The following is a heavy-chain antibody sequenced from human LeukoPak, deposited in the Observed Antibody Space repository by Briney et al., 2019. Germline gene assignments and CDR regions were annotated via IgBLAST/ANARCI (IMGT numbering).Heavy chain of an antibody. D-gene: IGHD3-16*01. V-gene: IGHV4-31*03. CDR1: GDSISSGDYY. CDR2: IYHSGST. Sequence: SETLSLTCTVSGDSISSGDYYWSWIRQHPGKALEWIGYIYHSGSTYYIPSLKSRVTISVDTSKNQFSLKLTSVIAADTAVYYCARVPRNMITFGNGAAFDIWGQGTMVTVSS. J-gene: IGHJ3*02. CDR3: ARVPRNMITFGNGAAFDI.